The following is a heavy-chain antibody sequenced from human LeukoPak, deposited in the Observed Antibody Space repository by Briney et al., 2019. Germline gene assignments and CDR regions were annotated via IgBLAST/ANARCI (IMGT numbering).Heavy chain of an antibody. CDR3: ARDSAGNDY. J-gene: IGHJ4*02. V-gene: IGHV3-7*01. CDR1: GFTFSTYW. CDR2: IKQDGSEK. D-gene: IGHD6-13*01. Sequence: PGGSLRLSCAASGFTFSTYWMSWVRQAPGKGLEWVANIKQDGSEKYYVDSVKGRFTTSRDNAKNSLYLQVNSLRAEDTAMYYCARDSAGNDYWGQGTLVTVSS.